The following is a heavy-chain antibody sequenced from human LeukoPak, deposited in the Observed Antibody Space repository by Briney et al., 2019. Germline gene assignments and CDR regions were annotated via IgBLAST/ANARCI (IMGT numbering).Heavy chain of an antibody. J-gene: IGHJ4*02. CDR1: GFTFSSYS. CDR3: ARDPVATSRFDY. CDR2: FSSSASTI. D-gene: IGHD5-12*01. V-gene: IGHV3-48*02. Sequence: PGGSLRLSCAASGFTFSSYSMNWVRQAPEKGLEWVSYFSSSASTIYYADSVKGRFTISRDNAKNSLYLQMNSLRDEDTAVYYCARDPVATSRFDYWGQGTLVTVSS.